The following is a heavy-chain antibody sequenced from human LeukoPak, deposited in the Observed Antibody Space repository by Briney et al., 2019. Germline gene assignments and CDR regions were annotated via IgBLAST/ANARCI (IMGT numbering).Heavy chain of an antibody. J-gene: IGHJ5*02. D-gene: IGHD6-19*01. CDR3: AREILPGYSSGWYTGPWFDP. V-gene: IGHV4-34*01. CDR1: GGSFSGYY. CDR2: INHSGST. Sequence: SETLSLTCAVYGGSFSGYYWSWIRQPPGKGLEWIGEINHSGSTIYNPSLKSRVTISVDTSKNQFSLKLSSVTAADTAVYYCAREILPGYSSGWYTGPWFDPWGQGTLVTVSS.